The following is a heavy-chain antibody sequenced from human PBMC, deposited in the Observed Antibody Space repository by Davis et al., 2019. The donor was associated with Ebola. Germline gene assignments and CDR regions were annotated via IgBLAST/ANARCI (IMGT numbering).Heavy chain of an antibody. CDR1: GFTFSSYA. Sequence: GGSLRLSCAASGFTFSSYAMHWVRQAPGKGLEWVAVISYDGSNKYYADSVKGRFTISRDNAKNTLYLQMNSLRAEDTAVYYCARDTYRITIFGVGPRYGMDVWGQGTTVTVSS. V-gene: IGHV3-30-3*01. CDR2: ISYDGSNK. J-gene: IGHJ6*02. D-gene: IGHD3-3*01. CDR3: ARDTYRITIFGVGPRYGMDV.